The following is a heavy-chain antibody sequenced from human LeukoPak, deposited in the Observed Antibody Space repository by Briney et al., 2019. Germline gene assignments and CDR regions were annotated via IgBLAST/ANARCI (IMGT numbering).Heavy chain of an antibody. D-gene: IGHD3-10*01. CDR3: ARGGGVYYYYYMDV. Sequence: GASVKVSCKASGGTFSSYAISWVRQAPGQGLEWMGGIIPIFGTANYAQKLQGRVTITTDESTSTAYMELSSLRSEDTAVYYCARGGGVYYYYYMDVWGKGTTVTVSS. CDR2: IIPIFGTA. V-gene: IGHV1-69*05. J-gene: IGHJ6*03. CDR1: GGTFSSYA.